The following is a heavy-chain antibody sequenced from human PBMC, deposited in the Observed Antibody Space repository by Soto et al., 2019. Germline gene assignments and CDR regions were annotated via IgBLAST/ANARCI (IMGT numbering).Heavy chain of an antibody. Sequence: GGSLRLSCAASGFTFSDYYMSWIRQAPGKGLEWVSYISSSGSTIYYADSVKGRFTISRDNAKNSLYLQMNSLRAEDTAVYYCARAQGYSSSWYAFFHFDYWGQGTLVTVSS. D-gene: IGHD6-13*01. V-gene: IGHV3-11*01. CDR1: GFTFSDYY. CDR3: ARAQGYSSSWYAFFHFDY. J-gene: IGHJ4*02. CDR2: ISSSGSTI.